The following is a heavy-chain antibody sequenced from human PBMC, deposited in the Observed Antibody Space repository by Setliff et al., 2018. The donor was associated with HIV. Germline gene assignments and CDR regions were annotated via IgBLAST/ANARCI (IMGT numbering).Heavy chain of an antibody. Sequence: PSETLSLTCTVSYYSIRSEYYWGWVRQPPGKGLEWIGSLYQSGSAYYNPSLKSRVTMSGDTSKDQFSLRLRSVTAADTAVYYCVRLNTFILYTDYWGQGILVTVSS. CDR3: VRLNTFILYTDY. CDR1: YYSIRSEYY. V-gene: IGHV4-38-2*02. D-gene: IGHD3-16*01. J-gene: IGHJ4*02. CDR2: LYQSGSA.